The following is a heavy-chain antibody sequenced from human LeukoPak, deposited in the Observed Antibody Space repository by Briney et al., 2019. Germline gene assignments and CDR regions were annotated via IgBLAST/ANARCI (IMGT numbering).Heavy chain of an antibody. Sequence: GGSLRLSCAPSGFTFGTYWMSWVRPAPGKGLEWVANLKQYGSEKYSVVSVKGQYTISRDNAQNSLYLQMNSLRSEDTAVYYCAREIHLRCPCDYWGQGTLVTVSS. CDR1: GFTFGTYW. D-gene: IGHD5-18*01. CDR3: AREIHLRCPCDY. CDR2: LKQYGSEK. V-gene: IGHV3-7*01. J-gene: IGHJ4*02.